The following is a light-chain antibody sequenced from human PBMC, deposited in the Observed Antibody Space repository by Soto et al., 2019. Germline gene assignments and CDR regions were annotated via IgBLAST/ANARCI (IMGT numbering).Light chain of an antibody. V-gene: IGKV3-20*01. Sequence: EIVLTQSPGTLSLSPGERGTLSCRASQNLGTLYLAWFQQKSGQAPRLLIYSASRRATGIPDRFTGSGSGTDFPLTINRVEPEDFAVYFCQQYAGSPRTFGQGTRLEIK. CDR3: QQYAGSPRT. J-gene: IGKJ5*01. CDR2: SAS. CDR1: QNLGTLY.